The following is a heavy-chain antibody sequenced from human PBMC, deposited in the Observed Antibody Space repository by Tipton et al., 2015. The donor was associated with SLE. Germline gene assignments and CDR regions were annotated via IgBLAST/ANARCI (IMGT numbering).Heavy chain of an antibody. CDR2: ISGSGGST. CDR3: ATSRDGYNS. D-gene: IGHD5-24*01. V-gene: IGHV3-23*01. Sequence: GSLRLSCAASGFTFSSYAMSWVRQAPGKGLEWVSAISGSGGSTYYADSVKGRFTISRDNSKNTPYLQMNSLRADDTAVYYCATSRDGYNSWGQGTLLTVSS. J-gene: IGHJ4*02. CDR1: GFTFSSYA.